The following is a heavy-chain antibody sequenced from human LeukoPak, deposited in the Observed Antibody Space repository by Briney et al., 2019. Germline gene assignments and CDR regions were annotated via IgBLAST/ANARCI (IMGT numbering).Heavy chain of an antibody. J-gene: IGHJ4*02. CDR1: GGSFSGYY. Sequence: PSETLSLTCAVYGGSFSGYYWSWIRQPPGKGLEWIGEINHSGSTNYNPSLKSRVTISVDTSKNQFSLKLRSVTAADTAVYYCARVRVAAAGTCYFDYWGQGTLVTVSS. V-gene: IGHV4-34*01. D-gene: IGHD6-13*01. CDR3: ARVRVAAAGTCYFDY. CDR2: INHSGST.